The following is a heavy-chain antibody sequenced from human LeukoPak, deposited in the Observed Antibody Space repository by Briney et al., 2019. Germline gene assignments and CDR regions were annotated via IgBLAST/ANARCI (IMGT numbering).Heavy chain of an antibody. CDR3: AREDDYGPGYFDL. J-gene: IGHJ2*01. Sequence: GGSLRLSCAASGFTFSSYSMNWVRQAPGKGLEWVSSISSSRSYIYYADSVKGRFTISRDNAKNSLYLQMNSLRAEDTAVYYCAREDDYGPGYFDLWGRGTLVTVSS. D-gene: IGHD4/OR15-4a*01. V-gene: IGHV3-21*01. CDR2: ISSSRSYI. CDR1: GFTFSSYS.